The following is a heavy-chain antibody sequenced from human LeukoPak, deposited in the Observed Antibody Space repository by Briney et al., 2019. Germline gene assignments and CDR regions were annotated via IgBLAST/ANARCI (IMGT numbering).Heavy chain of an antibody. CDR2: IYYSGST. CDR3: AGNSGWYPYYFDQ. J-gene: IGHJ4*02. CDR1: GGSISSYY. D-gene: IGHD6-19*01. Sequence: PETLSLTCTVSGGSISSYYWNWIRQPPGKGLEWIGYIYYSGSTNYNPSLKSRVTISVDTSKNQFSLKLSSVTAADTAVYYCAGNSGWYPYYFDQWGQGTLVTVSS. V-gene: IGHV4-59*01.